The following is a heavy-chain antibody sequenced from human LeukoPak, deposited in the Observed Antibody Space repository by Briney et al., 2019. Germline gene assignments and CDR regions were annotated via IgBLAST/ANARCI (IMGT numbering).Heavy chain of an antibody. D-gene: IGHD6-6*01. J-gene: IGHJ4*02. Sequence: GGSLRPSCAASGFTFNSYAMHWVRQAPGKGLEWVAVMSFDGSSKYYADSVKGRFTISRDNSKNTLYLQMNSLRAEDTAVYYCASIAARNFDYWGQGTLVTVSS. CDR2: MSFDGSSK. CDR3: ASIAARNFDY. CDR1: GFTFNSYA. V-gene: IGHV3-30-3*01.